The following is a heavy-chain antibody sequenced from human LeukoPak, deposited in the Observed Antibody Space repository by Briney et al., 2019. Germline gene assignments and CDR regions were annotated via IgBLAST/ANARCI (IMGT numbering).Heavy chain of an antibody. CDR2: VKRTTDGGTT. CDR1: GFTFSNAW. Sequence: PGGSLRFSCAASGFTFSNAWMSWVRQTPGKGLEWVGPVKRTTDGGTTGYAAPVKDRFTVSRHDSKNTVHLQMNSLKIDDTGVYYYTTDIPRAIPGDFDYWGRGTLVTVSP. D-gene: IGHD2-2*02. CDR3: TTDIPRAIPGDFDY. J-gene: IGHJ4*02. V-gene: IGHV3-15*01.